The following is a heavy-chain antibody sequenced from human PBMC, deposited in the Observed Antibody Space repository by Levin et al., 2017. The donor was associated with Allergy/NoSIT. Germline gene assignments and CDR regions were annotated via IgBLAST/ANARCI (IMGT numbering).Heavy chain of an antibody. V-gene: IGHV3-7*01. D-gene: IGHD4-17*01. CDR1: GFTFSGYW. CDR3: AKDGAPYEYGDFHRG. CDR2: IKQDGTEK. J-gene: IGHJ4*02. Sequence: GGSLRLSCAASGFTFSGYWMSWVRQAPGKGLEWVANIKQDGTEKYYGDAVRGRFTISRDNAKNSLYLQMNNLRVEDTAVYHCAKDGAPYEYGDFHRGWGQGTLVSVSS.